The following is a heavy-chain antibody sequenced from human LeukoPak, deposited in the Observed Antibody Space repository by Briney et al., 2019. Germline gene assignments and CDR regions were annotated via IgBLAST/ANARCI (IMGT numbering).Heavy chain of an antibody. CDR1: GGSITYSHYY. V-gene: IGHV4-39*01. CDR3: ARQSGSYGGILDN. CDR2: IYYSGST. Sequence: SETLSLTCSVSGGSITYSHYYWGWVRQPPGKGLEWIGGIYYSGSTYYNPSLKSRVTISVDTTRNEFSLRLSSVTAADTALYFCARQSGSYGGILDNWGQGILGTVSS. J-gene: IGHJ4*02. D-gene: IGHD1-26*01.